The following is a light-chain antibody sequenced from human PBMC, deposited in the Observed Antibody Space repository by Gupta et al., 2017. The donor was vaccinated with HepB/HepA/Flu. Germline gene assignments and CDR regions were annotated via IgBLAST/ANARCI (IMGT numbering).Light chain of an antibody. Sequence: NFMLTQPHSVSESPGQTVTISCTRSSGRIASNYVQWSQQRPGSAPTTVIYEDNQRPSGVPDRFSGSIDSSSNSASLTISGLKTEDEADYYCQSYDSSNQVFGGGTKLTVL. CDR3: QSYDSSNQV. V-gene: IGLV6-57*03. CDR1: SGRIASNY. J-gene: IGLJ3*02. CDR2: EDN.